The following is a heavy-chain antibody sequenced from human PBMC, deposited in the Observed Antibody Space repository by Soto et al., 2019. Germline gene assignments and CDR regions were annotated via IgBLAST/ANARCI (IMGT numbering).Heavy chain of an antibody. V-gene: IGHV1-69*13. Sequence: SVKVSCKASGCTFSSYAISWVRQARGQGLEWMGGIIPIFGTANYAQKFQGRVTITADESTSTAYMELSSLRSEDTAVYYCARDFGVVAARYGGTYDYWGQGNLVTFSS. CDR3: ARDFGVVAARYGGTYDY. CDR2: IIPIFGTA. J-gene: IGHJ4*02. CDR1: GCTFSSYA. D-gene: IGHD2-15*01.